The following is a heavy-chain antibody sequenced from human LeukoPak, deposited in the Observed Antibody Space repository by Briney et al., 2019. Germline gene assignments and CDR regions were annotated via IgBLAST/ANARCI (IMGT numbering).Heavy chain of an antibody. J-gene: IGHJ4*02. V-gene: IGHV1-3*01. D-gene: IGHD3-16*02. CDR1: GYTFTSYA. CDR3: ARGGLFTFGGVIVMDY. Sequence: ASVKVSCKASGYTFTSYAMHWVRQAPGQRLEWMGWINAGNGNTKYSQKFQGRVTITRDTSASTAYMELSSLRSEDTAVYYCARGGLFTFGGVIVMDYWGQGTLVTVSS. CDR2: INAGNGNT.